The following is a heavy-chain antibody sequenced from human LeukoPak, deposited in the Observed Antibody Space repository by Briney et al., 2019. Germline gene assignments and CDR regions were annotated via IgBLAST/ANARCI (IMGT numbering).Heavy chain of an antibody. V-gene: IGHV1-18*01. CDR2: ISAYNGNT. J-gene: IGHJ4*02. CDR3: ARDPGYYDSSGYYYY. D-gene: IGHD3-22*01. Sequence: GASVKVSCKASGYNFRSYGISWVRQAPGQGLEWMGWISAYNGNTNYAQKLQGRVTMTTDTSTSTTYMELRSLRSDDTAVYYCARDPGYYDSSGYYYYWGQGTLVAVSS. CDR1: GYNFRSYG.